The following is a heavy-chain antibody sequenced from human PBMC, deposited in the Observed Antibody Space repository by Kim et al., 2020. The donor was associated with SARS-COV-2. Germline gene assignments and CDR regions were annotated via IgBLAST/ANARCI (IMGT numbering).Heavy chain of an antibody. Sequence: ASVKVSCKASGYTFINYVMHWVRQAPGQRLEWMGLISIGHDDTKYSQKFRGRVTITRDTTASTAYMELSSLRSEDTAVYYWARGSGWAFDYWGQGTLVTVAS. J-gene: IGHJ4*02. CDR3: ARGSGWAFDY. V-gene: IGHV1-3*04. CDR1: GYTFINYV. D-gene: IGHD6-19*01. CDR2: ISIGHDDT.